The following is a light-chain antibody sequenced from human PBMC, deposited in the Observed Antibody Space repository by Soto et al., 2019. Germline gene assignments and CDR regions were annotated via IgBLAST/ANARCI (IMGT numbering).Light chain of an antibody. CDR2: GAF. V-gene: IGKV3-15*01. Sequence: DIVLTQSPGTLSFSPGERATLSCRASQSVSSKLAWFQQKPGQAPRLLIYGAFTRATGIPNRLSGSGSETEFTLTISRLQSEDFAVYYCQQYNMWPHTCGQGTKVDIK. J-gene: IGKJ2*01. CDR1: QSVSSK. CDR3: QQYNMWPHT.